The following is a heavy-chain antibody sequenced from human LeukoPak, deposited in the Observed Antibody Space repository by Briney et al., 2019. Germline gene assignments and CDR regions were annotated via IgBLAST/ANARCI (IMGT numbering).Heavy chain of an antibody. D-gene: IGHD2-15*01. Sequence: GGSLRLSCAASGFTFSSYSMNWVRQAPGKGLEWVSSISSSSSYIYYADSVKGRFTISRDNAKNSLYLQMNSLRAEDTAVYYCASHSIGYCSGGSRYSFWGEGTMVTVSS. CDR2: ISSSSSYI. J-gene: IGHJ4*02. CDR1: GFTFSSYS. V-gene: IGHV3-21*01. CDR3: ASHSIGYCSGGSRYSF.